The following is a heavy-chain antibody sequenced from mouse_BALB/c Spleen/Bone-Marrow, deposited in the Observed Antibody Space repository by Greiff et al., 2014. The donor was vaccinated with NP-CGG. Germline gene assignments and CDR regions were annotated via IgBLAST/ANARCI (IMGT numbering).Heavy chain of an antibody. V-gene: IGHV14-3*02. CDR1: GFNIKDTY. CDR3: ARWEYYAMDY. D-gene: IGHD4-1*01. J-gene: IGHJ4*01. Sequence: VQLQQPGAELAKPGASVKLSCTASGFNIKDTYMHWVKQRPEQGLEWIGRIDPANGNTKYDPKFQGKATMTADTSSNTAYLQLSSLTSEDTAVYYCARWEYYAMDYWGQGTSVTVSS. CDR2: IDPANGNT.